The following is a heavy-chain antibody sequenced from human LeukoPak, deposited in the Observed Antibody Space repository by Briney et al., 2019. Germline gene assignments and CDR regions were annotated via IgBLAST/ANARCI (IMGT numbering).Heavy chain of an antibody. V-gene: IGHV1-69*05. J-gene: IGHJ4*02. CDR1: GGTFSSYA. D-gene: IGHD3-9*01. Sequence: ASVKVSCKASGGTFSSYAISWVRQAPGQGLEWMGGIIPVFGTANYAQKFQGRVTITTDESTSTAYMELSSLRSEDTAVYYCASQDSLLRYFDSGFDYWGQGTLVTVSS. CDR3: ASQDSLLRYFDSGFDY. CDR2: IIPVFGTA.